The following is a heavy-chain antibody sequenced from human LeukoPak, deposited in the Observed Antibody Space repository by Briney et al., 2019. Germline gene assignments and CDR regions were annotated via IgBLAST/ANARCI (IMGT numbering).Heavy chain of an antibody. D-gene: IGHD3-22*01. CDR3: AKETKKYYYDINWFDP. V-gene: IGHV3-30*02. CDR2: IRYDGSNK. Sequence: GGSLRLSCAASGFTFSSYGMHWVRQAPGKGLEWVAFIRYDGSNKYYADSVKGRFTISRDNSKNTLYLQMNSLRAEDTAVYYCAKETKKYYYDINWFDPWGQGTLVTVSS. CDR1: GFTFSSYG. J-gene: IGHJ5*02.